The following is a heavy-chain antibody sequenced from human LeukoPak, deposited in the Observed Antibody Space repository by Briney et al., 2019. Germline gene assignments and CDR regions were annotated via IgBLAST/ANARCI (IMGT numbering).Heavy chain of an antibody. V-gene: IGHV5-51*01. CDR2: IYPGDSDT. J-gene: IGHJ3*02. Sequence: GESLKISCQGSGYRFTSYWIGWVRQLPGKGLEWMGIIYPGDSDTRYSPSFQGQVTISADKSISTAYLQWSSLKASDTAMYYCARQANWGSEDAFDIWGQGTMVTVSS. CDR3: ARQANWGSEDAFDI. CDR1: GYRFTSYW. D-gene: IGHD7-27*01.